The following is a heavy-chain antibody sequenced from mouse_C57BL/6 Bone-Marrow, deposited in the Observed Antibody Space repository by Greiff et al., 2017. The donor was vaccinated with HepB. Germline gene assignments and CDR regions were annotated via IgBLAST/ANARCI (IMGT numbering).Heavy chain of an antibody. CDR2: IRSKSNNYAT. J-gene: IGHJ3*01. CDR3: VRQFYDLFAY. CDR1: GFSFNTYA. Sequence: EVQLVESGGGLVQPKGSLKLSCAASGFSFNTYAMNWVRQAPGKGLEWVARIRSKSNNYATYYADSVKDRFTISRDDSESMLYLQMNNLKTEDTAMYYCVRQFYDLFAYWGQGTLVTVSA. V-gene: IGHV10-1*01. D-gene: IGHD2-3*01.